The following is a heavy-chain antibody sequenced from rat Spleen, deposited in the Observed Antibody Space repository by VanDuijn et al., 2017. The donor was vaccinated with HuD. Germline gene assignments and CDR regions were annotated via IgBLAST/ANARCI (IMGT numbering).Heavy chain of an antibody. V-gene: IGHV5-29*01. Sequence: EVQLVESGGGLVQPGRSLKLSCAASGFTFSDYGMAWVRQAPTKGLEWVATISYDGETTYYRNSVTGRFTISRDDAKSTLSLQMDSLRSEDTATYYCARRHYGYTDYFDYWGQGVMVTVSS. D-gene: IGHD1-9*01. CDR1: GFTFSDYG. J-gene: IGHJ2*01. CDR3: ARRHYGYTDYFDY. CDR2: ISYDGETT.